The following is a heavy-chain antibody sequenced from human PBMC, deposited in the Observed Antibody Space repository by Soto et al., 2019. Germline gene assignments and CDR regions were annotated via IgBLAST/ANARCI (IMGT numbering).Heavy chain of an antibody. D-gene: IGHD7-27*01. V-gene: IGHV3-15*01. CDR3: TTAATGAEAFDI. CDR2: IKSKTDGGTT. CDR1: GFTFSNAW. Sequence: GGSLRLSCAASGFTFSNAWMSWVRQAPGKGLEWVGRIKSKTDGGTTDYAAPVKGRFTISRDDSKNTLYLQMNSLKTEDTAVYYCTTAATGAEAFDIWGQGTMVTVSS. J-gene: IGHJ3*02.